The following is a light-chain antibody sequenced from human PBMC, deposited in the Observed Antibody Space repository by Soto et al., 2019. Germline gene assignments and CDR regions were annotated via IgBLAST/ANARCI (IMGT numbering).Light chain of an antibody. J-gene: IGKJ3*01. CDR1: QSVSSSY. CDR3: QQYGSPFT. V-gene: IGKV3-20*01. Sequence: EIVLTQSPGTLSLSPGERATLSCRASQSVSSSYLAWYQQKPGQAPRLLIYGASSRATGSPDGFIGSGSGTDFTGTISRLEPDDFAVYYCQQYGSPFTFGPGTKVDIK. CDR2: GAS.